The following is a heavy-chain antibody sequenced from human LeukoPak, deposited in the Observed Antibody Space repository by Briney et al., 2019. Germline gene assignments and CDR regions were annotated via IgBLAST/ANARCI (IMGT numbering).Heavy chain of an antibody. Sequence: ASVKDSPKDSGYTLIIYDINWVRQTTGQGLEWMGWMNSNSGNTGYAQKFQGRVNMPRNTSISTAYMALSSLRSEDTAVYYCARARRGYQLPKPYYFYMDVWGKGTTVTVAS. V-gene: IGHV1-8*01. J-gene: IGHJ6*03. CDR1: GYTLIIYD. CDR2: MNSNSGNT. D-gene: IGHD2-2*01. CDR3: ARARRGYQLPKPYYFYMDV.